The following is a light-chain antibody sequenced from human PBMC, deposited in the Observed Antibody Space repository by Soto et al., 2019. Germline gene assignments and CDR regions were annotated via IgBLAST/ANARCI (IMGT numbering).Light chain of an antibody. CDR2: GAS. J-gene: IGKJ4*01. Sequence: VMTQSPLSLPVTLGQPATLSCRASQSVSSTYLIWYQQKPGQAPRLLIYGASTRATGIPARFSGSGSGTEFTLTISSLQAEDVAVYYCQQYYSTPLTFGGGTKVDIK. V-gene: IGKV3D-7*01. CDR1: QSVSSTY. CDR3: QQYYSTPLT.